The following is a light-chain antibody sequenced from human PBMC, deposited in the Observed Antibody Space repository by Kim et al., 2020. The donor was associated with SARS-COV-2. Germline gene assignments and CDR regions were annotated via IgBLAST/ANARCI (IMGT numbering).Light chain of an antibody. CDR2: VNSDGSH. J-gene: IGLJ3*02. Sequence: ASFNLTCTQGSGNRNYAVAWHQQRAEKGHRYLMKVNSDGSHNKGDGIPDRFSGSASGAERYLTISSLQSEDEADYYCQTWGPGIRVFGGGTKLTVL. V-gene: IGLV4-69*01. CDR3: QTWGPGIRV. CDR1: SGNRNYA.